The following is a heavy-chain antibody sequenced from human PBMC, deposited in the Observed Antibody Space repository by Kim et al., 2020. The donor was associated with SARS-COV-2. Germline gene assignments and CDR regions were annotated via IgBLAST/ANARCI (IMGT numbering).Heavy chain of an antibody. J-gene: IGHJ4*02. Sequence: ADSVQVPFTISRDNVKNSLCLQMNSLRAEDKAVYYCARAQSTGTKGSIDYWGQGTLVTVSS. V-gene: IGHV3-48*03. CDR3: ARAQSTGTKGSIDY. D-gene: IGHD1-1*01.